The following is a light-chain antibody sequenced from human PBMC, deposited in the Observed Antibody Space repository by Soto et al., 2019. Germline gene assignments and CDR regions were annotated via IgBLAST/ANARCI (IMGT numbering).Light chain of an antibody. CDR2: AAS. CDR3: QQSYSTPHP. V-gene: IGKV1-39*01. Sequence: DIQMTQSPSSLSASVGDRVTITCRASQSISSYLNWYQQKPGKAPKLLIYAASSLQIGVPSRFSGSGSGTDFTLTISSLQPEDFATYYCQQSYSTPHPFGQGTKLEIK. CDR1: QSISSY. J-gene: IGKJ2*01.